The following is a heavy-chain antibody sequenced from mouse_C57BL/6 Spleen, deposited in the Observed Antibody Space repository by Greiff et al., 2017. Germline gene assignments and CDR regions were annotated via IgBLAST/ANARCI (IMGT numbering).Heavy chain of an antibody. CDR1: GFTFSDYG. CDR2: ISSGSSTI. CDR3: ARLRLGAMDY. V-gene: IGHV5-17*01. J-gene: IGHJ4*01. D-gene: IGHD2-12*01. Sequence: EVMLVESGGGLVKPGGSLKLSCAASGFTFSDYGMHWVRQAPEKGLEWVAYISSGSSTIYYADTVKGRFTISRDNAKNTLFLQMTSLRSEDTAMYYCARLRLGAMDYWGQGTSVTVSS.